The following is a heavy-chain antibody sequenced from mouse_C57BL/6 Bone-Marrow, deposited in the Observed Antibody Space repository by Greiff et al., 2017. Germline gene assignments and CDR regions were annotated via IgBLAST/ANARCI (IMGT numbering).Heavy chain of an antibody. Sequence: VQLQQSGTELVKPGASVKLSCKASGYTFTSYWMHWVKQRPGQGLEWIGNINPSNGGTNYNEKFKSKATLTVDKSSSTAYMQLSSLTSEDSAVYYCARARVYYGNYVSFDYWGQGTTLTVAS. D-gene: IGHD2-1*01. CDR2: INPSNGGT. V-gene: IGHV1-53*01. CDR1: GYTFTSYW. CDR3: ARARVYYGNYVSFDY. J-gene: IGHJ2*01.